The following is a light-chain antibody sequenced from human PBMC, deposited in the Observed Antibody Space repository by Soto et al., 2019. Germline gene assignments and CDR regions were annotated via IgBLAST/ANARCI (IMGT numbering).Light chain of an antibody. CDR1: QTFSSH. J-gene: IGKJ5*01. CDR2: DAS. V-gene: IGKV3-11*01. CDR3: QQRSNWPPVIT. Sequence: EIVLTQSPATLSLSPGERATLSCRASQTFSSHLAWYQQKPGQAPRLLIYDASKRATGIPARFSGRGSGTDFTLTISSLEPEDFAGYYCQQRSNWPPVITFGQGTRLELK.